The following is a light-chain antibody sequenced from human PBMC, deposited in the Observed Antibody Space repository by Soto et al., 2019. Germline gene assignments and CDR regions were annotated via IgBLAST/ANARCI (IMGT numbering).Light chain of an antibody. Sequence: EIVMTQYPGTLSVSPGERATLSCRASQSVSSNLAWYQQKPGQAPRLLIYGASTRATGVPARFSGSGSGTDFTLTIRSLQSEDFAVYYCQHYNNWPPWTVGQGTKVEVK. CDR2: GAS. CDR1: QSVSSN. V-gene: IGKV3-15*01. CDR3: QHYNNWPPWT. J-gene: IGKJ1*01.